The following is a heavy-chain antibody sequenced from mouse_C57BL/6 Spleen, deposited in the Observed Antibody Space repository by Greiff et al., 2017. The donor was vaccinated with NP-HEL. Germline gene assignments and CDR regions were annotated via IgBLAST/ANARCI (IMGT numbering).Heavy chain of an antibody. CDR2: IYPGDGDT. CDR3: ARSAPSLRGWAY. Sequence: QVQLQQSGPELVKPGASVKISCKASGYAFSSSWMNWVKQRPGKGLEWIGRIYPGDGDTNYNGKFKGKATLTADKSSSTAYMQLSSLTSEDSAVYVCARSAPSLRGWAYWGQGTLVTVSA. V-gene: IGHV1-82*01. J-gene: IGHJ3*01. D-gene: IGHD1-2*01. CDR1: GYAFSSSW.